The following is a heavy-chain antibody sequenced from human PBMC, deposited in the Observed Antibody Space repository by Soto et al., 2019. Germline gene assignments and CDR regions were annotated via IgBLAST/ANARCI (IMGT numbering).Heavy chain of an antibody. J-gene: IGHJ6*02. CDR2: IIPIFGTA. V-gene: IGHV1-69*01. CDR1: GGTFSSYA. Sequence: QVQLVQSGAEVKKPGSSVKVSCKASGGTFSSYAISWVRQAPGQGLEWMGGIIPIFGTANYAQKFQGRVTTTADESTSTAYMELSSLRSEDTAVYYCAKGQSRRQLALSETKKNKQYYYYGMDVWGQGTTVTVSS. CDR3: AKGQSRRQLALSETKKNKQYYYYGMDV. D-gene: IGHD6-13*01.